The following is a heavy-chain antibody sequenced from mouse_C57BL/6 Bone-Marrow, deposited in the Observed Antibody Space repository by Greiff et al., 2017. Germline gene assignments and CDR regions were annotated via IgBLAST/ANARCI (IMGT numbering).Heavy chain of an antibody. V-gene: IGHV1-61*01. CDR1: GYTFTSYW. CDR3: ARYDYYSNV. D-gene: IGHD2-5*01. Sequence: QVQLQQPGAELVRPGASVKLSCKASGYTFTSYWMDWVKQRPGQGLEWIGKIYPSDSETHYNQKFKDKATLTVDKSSSTAYMQLSSLTSEDSAVYYCARYDYYSNVWGQGTTLTVSS. J-gene: IGHJ2*01. CDR2: IYPSDSET.